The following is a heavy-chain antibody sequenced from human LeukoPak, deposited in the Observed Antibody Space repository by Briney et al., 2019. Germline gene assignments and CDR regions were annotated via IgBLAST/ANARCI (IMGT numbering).Heavy chain of an antibody. Sequence: PSETLSLTCTVSGGSISSYYRSWIRQPPGKGLEWIGYIYYSGSTNYNPSLKSRVTISVDTSKNQFSLKLSSVTAADTAVYYCARQQWLVGFDYWGQGTLVTVSS. CDR1: GGSISSYY. D-gene: IGHD6-19*01. CDR2: IYYSGST. J-gene: IGHJ4*02. V-gene: IGHV4-59*01. CDR3: ARQQWLVGFDY.